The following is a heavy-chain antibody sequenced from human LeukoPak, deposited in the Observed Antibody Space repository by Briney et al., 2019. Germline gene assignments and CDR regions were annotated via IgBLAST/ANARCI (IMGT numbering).Heavy chain of an antibody. D-gene: IGHD6-6*01. J-gene: IGHJ4*02. V-gene: IGHV3-64*04. CDR3: ARLYSSSSGLRASDY. CDR2: ISDSGGST. Sequence: GGSLRLSCSASGFPFSSYAMHWVRQAPGKGLEYVSAISDSGGSTYYADSVKGRFTISRDNAKNSLYLQMNSLRAEDTAVYYCARLYSSSSGLRASDYWGQGTLVTVSS. CDR1: GFPFSSYA.